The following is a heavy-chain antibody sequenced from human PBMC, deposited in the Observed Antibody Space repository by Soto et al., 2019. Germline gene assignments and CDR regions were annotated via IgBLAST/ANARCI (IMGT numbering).Heavy chain of an antibody. Sequence: PGGALRLSCAASGFTFSSYAMSWVRQAPGKGLEWVSAISGSGGSTYYADSVKGRFTISRDNSKNTLYLQMNSLRAEDTAVYYCAREPQITMIVVGLFGYWGQGTLVTVSS. CDR2: ISGSGGST. V-gene: IGHV3-23*01. CDR1: GFTFSSYA. D-gene: IGHD3-22*01. CDR3: AREPQITMIVVGLFGY. J-gene: IGHJ4*02.